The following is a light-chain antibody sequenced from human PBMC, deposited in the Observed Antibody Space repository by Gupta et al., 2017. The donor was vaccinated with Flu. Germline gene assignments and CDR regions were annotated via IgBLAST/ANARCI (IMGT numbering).Light chain of an antibody. V-gene: IGKV1D-16*01. J-gene: IGKJ5*01. CDR1: QTISNA. Sequence: DIQMTQSPSSLSVSVGDRVIITCRASQTISNALGWYQQKPGKAPKSLIYGASSLQNGVPSRFSGSGSGTDFTLTISSLQPEDIGTYYCRQYKSYPITFGQGTRLEI. CDR2: GAS. CDR3: RQYKSYPIT.